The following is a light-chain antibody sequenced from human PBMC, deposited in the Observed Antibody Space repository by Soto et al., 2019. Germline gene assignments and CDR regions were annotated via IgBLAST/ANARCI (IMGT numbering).Light chain of an antibody. Sequence: AIQLTQSPSSLSASVGDRVTITCRASQGVSLSIAWYQQTPGRAPKLLIYDASALASGVPSRFSASGSGKGFLLTISSLQPEDFSTYFCQQFEIYPITFGQGTRLEI. V-gene: IGKV1-13*02. J-gene: IGKJ5*01. CDR1: QGVSLS. CDR3: QQFEIYPIT. CDR2: DAS.